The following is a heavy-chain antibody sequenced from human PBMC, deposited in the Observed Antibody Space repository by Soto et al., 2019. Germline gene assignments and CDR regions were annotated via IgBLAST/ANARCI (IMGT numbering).Heavy chain of an antibody. V-gene: IGHV4-39*01. J-gene: IGHJ4*02. Sequence: QLQLQESGPGLVKPSETLSLICTVSGGSISSSTYYWGWIRQPPGKGLEWIGNIYYSGSTYYNPSLKSRVTISVDTSKSQFSLKLSSVTAADTAMYVCARHARGSCYSWGQGTLVTVSS. CDR3: ARHARGSCYS. CDR2: IYYSGST. CDR1: GGSISSSTYY. D-gene: IGHD2-15*01.